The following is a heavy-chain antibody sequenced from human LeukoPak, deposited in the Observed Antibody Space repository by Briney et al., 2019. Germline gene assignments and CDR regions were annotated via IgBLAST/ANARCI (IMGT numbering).Heavy chain of an antibody. J-gene: IGHJ4*02. CDR3: AKDLGSSGWPRFDY. Sequence: PGGSLRLSCAASGFTFSDYAMHWVRQAPGKGLEYVSAISTDGGGTYYVDSVKGRFTISRDNSKNTLYLQMNSLRTEDTAVYYCAKDLGSSGWPRFDYWGQGTLVTVSS. V-gene: IGHV3-64*02. CDR1: GFTFSDYA. CDR2: ISTDGGGT. D-gene: IGHD6-19*01.